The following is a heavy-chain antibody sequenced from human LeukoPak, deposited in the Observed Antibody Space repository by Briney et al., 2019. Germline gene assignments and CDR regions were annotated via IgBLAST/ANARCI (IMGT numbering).Heavy chain of an antibody. CDR2: INPNSGGT. J-gene: IGHJ4*02. CDR1: GYTFTGYY. D-gene: IGHD1-14*01. V-gene: IGHV1-2*02. Sequence: ASVKVSCKASGYTFTGYYMHWVRQAPGQGLEWMGWINPNSGGTNYAQKFQGRVTMTRDTSISTAYMELSRLRSDDTAVYYCARPSQPEWGRFDYWGQGTLVTVSS. CDR3: ARPSQPEWGRFDY.